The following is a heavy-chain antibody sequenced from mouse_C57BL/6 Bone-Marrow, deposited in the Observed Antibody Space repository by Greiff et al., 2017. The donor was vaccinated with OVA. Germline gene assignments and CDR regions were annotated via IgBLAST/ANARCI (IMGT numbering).Heavy chain of an antibody. CDR3: VREGVAPAD. Sequence: DVQLVESGGGLVQPKGSLKLSCAASGFSFNTYAMNWVRQAPGKGLEWVARIRSKSNNYATYYADSVKDRFTISRDDSESMLYLQMNNLKTEDTAMYYCVREGVAPADWGQGTLVTVSA. J-gene: IGHJ3*01. D-gene: IGHD1-1*01. CDR1: GFSFNTYA. CDR2: IRSKSNNYAT. V-gene: IGHV10-1*01.